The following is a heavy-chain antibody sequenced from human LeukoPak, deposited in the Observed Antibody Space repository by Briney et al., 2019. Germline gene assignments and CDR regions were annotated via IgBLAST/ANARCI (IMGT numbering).Heavy chain of an antibody. CDR2: INPSGGST. CDR1: GYTFTSYY. V-gene: IGHV1-46*01. D-gene: IGHD6-13*01. J-gene: IGHJ6*03. Sequence: ASVKVSCKASGYTFTSYYMHWVRQAPGQGLEWMGIINPSGGSTSYARKFQGRVTMTRDTSTSTVYMELSSLRSEDTAVYYCARATRGESSSWYYYYYYMDVWGKGTTVTVSS. CDR3: ARATRGESSSWYYYYYYMDV.